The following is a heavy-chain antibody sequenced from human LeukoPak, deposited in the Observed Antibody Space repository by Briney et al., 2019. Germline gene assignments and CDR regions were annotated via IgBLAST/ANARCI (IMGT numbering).Heavy chain of an antibody. Sequence: GGSLRLSCAASGFTLSGYAMTWVRQARGQGVEGGSAISGGGGSTYYADSVKGRFTISRDHSQNTLYLQMSSLRADDTAVYYCAKVSNGNYAGDALHIWRQGTMLTVSS. CDR1: GFTLSGYA. V-gene: IGHV3-23*01. D-gene: IGHD1-7*01. CDR3: AKVSNGNYAGDALHI. J-gene: IGHJ3*02. CDR2: ISGGGGST.